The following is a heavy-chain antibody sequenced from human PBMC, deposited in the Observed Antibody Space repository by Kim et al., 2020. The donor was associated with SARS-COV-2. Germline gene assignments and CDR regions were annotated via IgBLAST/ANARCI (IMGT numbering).Heavy chain of an antibody. CDR3: GVGEGAQDAFDI. J-gene: IGHJ3*02. CDR2: IWYDGSNK. Sequence: GGSLRLSCAASGFTFSSYGMHWVRQAPGKGLEWVAVIWYDGSNKYYADSVKGRFTISRDNSKNTLYLQMNSLRAEDTAVYYCGVGEGAQDAFDIWGQGTMVTVSS. V-gene: IGHV3-33*01. D-gene: IGHD1-26*01. CDR1: GFTFSSYG.